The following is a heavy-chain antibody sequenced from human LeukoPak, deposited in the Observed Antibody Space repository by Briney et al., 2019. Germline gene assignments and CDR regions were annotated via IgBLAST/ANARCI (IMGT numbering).Heavy chain of an antibody. D-gene: IGHD1-26*01. V-gene: IGHV1-18*01. CDR2: ISAYNGNT. Sequence: GASVKVSCKASGYTFTSYGISWVRQAPGQGLEWMGWISAYNGNTNYAQKLQGRVTMTTDTSTSTAYMELRSLRSDDTAVYYCARDFGGGSYYLSPYYFDYWGQGTLVTVSS. J-gene: IGHJ4*02. CDR3: ARDFGGGSYYLSPYYFDY. CDR1: GYTFTSYG.